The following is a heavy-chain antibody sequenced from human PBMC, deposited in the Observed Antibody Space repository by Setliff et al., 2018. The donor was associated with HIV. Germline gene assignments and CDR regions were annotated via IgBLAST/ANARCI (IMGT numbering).Heavy chain of an antibody. D-gene: IGHD3-10*02. CDR1: GFTFSSYA. V-gene: IGHV3-30*04. Sequence: GGSLRLSCAASGFTFSSYAMHWVRQAPGKGLEWVSFKYYVDSVKGRFTISRDNSKNTLYLQMSSLRVEGTAVYYCVKVSRGTVVRGVILVGYFDYWGQGTLVTVSS. J-gene: IGHJ4*02. CDR3: VKVSRGTVVRGVILVGYFDY. CDR2: SFK.